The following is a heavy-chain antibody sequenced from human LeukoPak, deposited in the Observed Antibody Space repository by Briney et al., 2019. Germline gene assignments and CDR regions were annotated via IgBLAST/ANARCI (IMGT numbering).Heavy chain of an antibody. CDR2: IYTSGST. V-gene: IGHV4-61*02. D-gene: IGHD5-12*01. CDR3: ARELAGYGKLDY. J-gene: IGHJ4*01. CDR1: GGSISSGSYF. Sequence: SQTPSLTCTVSGGSISSGSYFWSWIRQPAGKGLEWIGRIYTSGSTNYNPSLKSRVTISPDTSKNQFSLKLSSVTAADTAVYYCARELAGYGKLDYWGQGILVTVSS.